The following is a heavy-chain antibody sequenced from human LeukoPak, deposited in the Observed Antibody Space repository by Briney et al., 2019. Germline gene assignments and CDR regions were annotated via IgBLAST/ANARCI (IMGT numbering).Heavy chain of an antibody. V-gene: IGHV3-23*01. D-gene: IGHD3-3*01. CDR2: ISTDAGET. CDR3: ARSITIFGVVSTYYFDY. J-gene: IGHJ4*02. CDR1: GFTFSNSG. Sequence: PGGSLRLSCAASGFTFSNSGMSWVRQAPGKGLEWVSAISTDAGETHYADSVKGRFTISRDNSKNTVSLQMSSLRAEDTALYYCARSITIFGVVSTYYFDYWGQGTLVTVSS.